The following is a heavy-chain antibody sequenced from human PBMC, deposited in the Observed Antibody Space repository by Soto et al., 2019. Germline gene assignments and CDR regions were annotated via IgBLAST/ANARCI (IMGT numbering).Heavy chain of an antibody. CDR3: AKCRGLWFGESDY. D-gene: IGHD3-10*01. CDR1: GFTFSSYA. J-gene: IGHJ4*02. CDR2: ISGSGGST. V-gene: IGHV3-23*01. Sequence: EVQLLESGGGLVQPGGSLRLSCAASGFTFSSYAMSWVRQAPGKGLEGVSAISGSGGSTYYADSGKGRFTISRDNSKNTRYLRMNSPRAEDTAVHYCAKCRGLWFGESDYWGQGTLVTVSS.